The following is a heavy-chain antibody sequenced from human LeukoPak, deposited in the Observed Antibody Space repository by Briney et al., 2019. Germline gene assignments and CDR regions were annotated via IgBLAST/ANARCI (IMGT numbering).Heavy chain of an antibody. V-gene: IGHV1-8*01. CDR1: GYTFTSYD. CDR2: MNPNSGNT. CDR3: ARSEQLFGFDY. Sequence: ASVKVSCKASGYTFTSYDINWVRQATGQGLEWMGWMNPNSGNTGYAQKFQGRVTMTRDTTISTAYMELSRLRSDDTAVYYCARSEQLFGFDYWGQGTLVTVSS. J-gene: IGHJ4*02. D-gene: IGHD6-6*01.